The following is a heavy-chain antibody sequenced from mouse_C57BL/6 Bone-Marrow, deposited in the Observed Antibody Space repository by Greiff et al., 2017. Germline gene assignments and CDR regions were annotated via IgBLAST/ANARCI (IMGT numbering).Heavy chain of an antibody. CDR3: ARWLLLDY. Sequence: QVQLQQSGPELVKPGASVKISCKASGYAFSSSWMNWVKQRPGKGLEWIGRIYPGDGDTNYNGKLKGKATLTADKSSSTAYMQLSSLTSEDSAVYFCARWLLLDYWGQGTTLTVSS. J-gene: IGHJ2*01. CDR2: IYPGDGDT. CDR1: GYAFSSSW. D-gene: IGHD2-3*01. V-gene: IGHV1-82*01.